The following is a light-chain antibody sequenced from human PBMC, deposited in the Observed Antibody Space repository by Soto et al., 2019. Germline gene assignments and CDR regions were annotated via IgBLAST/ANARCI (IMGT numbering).Light chain of an antibody. J-gene: IGLJ1*01. CDR1: SSDVGGYNY. V-gene: IGLV2-14*01. Sequence: QSVLTQPASVSGSPGQSITISCTGTSSDVGGYNYVSWYQQHPGKVPKVMIYDVSNRPSGVSNRFSGSKSGTTASLTISGLQSEDEADYYCAAWDATLDGYVFGTGTKVTVL. CDR3: AAWDATLDGYV. CDR2: DVS.